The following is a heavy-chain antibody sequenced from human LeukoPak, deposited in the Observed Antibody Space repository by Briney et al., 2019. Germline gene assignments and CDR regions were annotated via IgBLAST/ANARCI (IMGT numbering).Heavy chain of an antibody. CDR3: ARDWGSIKVITDY. D-gene: IGHD3-16*01. Sequence: ASVSVSCKATGYTFTSYGISWVRQAPGQGLEWVGWISSNSDNTNYAQKFQGRVTMTTDTSTSTAYMELRSLRSDDTAVYYCARDWGSIKVITDYWGQGTLVTVSP. CDR1: GYTFTSYG. J-gene: IGHJ4*02. V-gene: IGHV1-18*01. CDR2: ISSNSDNT.